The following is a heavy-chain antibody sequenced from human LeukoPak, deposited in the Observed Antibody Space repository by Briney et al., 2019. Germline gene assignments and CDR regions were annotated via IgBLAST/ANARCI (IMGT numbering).Heavy chain of an antibody. J-gene: IGHJ4*02. CDR1: GFTFRYFG. D-gene: IGHD5-24*01. Sequence: GALRLSCSASGFTFRYFGIHWVRQAPGKGLEWVGFIRSKAYGGTTEYAVSVKDRFTISRDDSKSVAYLQMNSLRTEDTAVYYCTRDPRDGYKPFDYWGQGTLVTVSS. CDR2: IRSKAYGGTT. CDR3: TRDPRDGYKPFDY. V-gene: IGHV3-49*04.